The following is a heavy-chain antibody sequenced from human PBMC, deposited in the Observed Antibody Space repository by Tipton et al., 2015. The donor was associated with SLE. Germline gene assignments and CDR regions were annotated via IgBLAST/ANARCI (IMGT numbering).Heavy chain of an antibody. CDR2: IHSSGGT. J-gene: IGHJ4*02. CDR3: ATQGTTYYFDY. Sequence: TLSLTCTVSGVSISNHYWTWIRQPPGKGLEWIGYIHSSGGTDYNSSLKSRVTISMDTSKNQFSPRMTTVTAADTALYYCATQGTTYYFDYWGQGTLVTVSS. CDR1: GVSISNHY. V-gene: IGHV4-4*09. D-gene: IGHD2/OR15-2a*01.